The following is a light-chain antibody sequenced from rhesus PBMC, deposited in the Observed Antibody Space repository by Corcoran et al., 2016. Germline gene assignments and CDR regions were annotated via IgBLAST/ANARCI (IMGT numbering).Light chain of an antibody. J-gene: IGKJ2*01. CDR2: YAS. V-gene: IGKV3-35*01. Sequence: EIVMTQSPATLSLSPGERATLSCRASQRVSSNLAWYQQKPGQAPRLLITYASNRATGIPDRFSGSGSGTDFTLTISRLEPEDVGVYYCQQYNNWNSFGQGTKVEIK. CDR3: QQYNNWNS. CDR1: QRVSSN.